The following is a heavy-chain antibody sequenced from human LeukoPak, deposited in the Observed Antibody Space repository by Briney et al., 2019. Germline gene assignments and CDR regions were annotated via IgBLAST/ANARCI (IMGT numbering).Heavy chain of an antibody. CDR2: IDRTGST. V-gene: IGHV4-34*01. J-gene: IGHJ4*02. CDR3: ARLATVALDY. Sequence: SETLSPTXAVYGGSFSSYYWNWIRQPPGKGLEWIGEIDRTGSTNYIPSLKSRVTISIDTSRNQFSLKLSSVTAADTAVYYCARLATVALDYWGQGTLVTVSS. CDR1: GGSFSSYY. D-gene: IGHD4-23*01.